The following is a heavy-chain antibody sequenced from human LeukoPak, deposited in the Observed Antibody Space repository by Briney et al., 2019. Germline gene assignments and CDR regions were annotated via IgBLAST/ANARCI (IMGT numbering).Heavy chain of an antibody. V-gene: IGHV3-7*01. CDR3: ASGSRWSVILEF. J-gene: IGHJ4*02. CDR1: GFTFSSYM. Sequence: PGGSLRLSCAASGFTFSSYMMTWVRQAPGKGLEWVANIKPDGGEKFYVDSVRGRFTISRDNAKNSLSLQMNSLRAEDTAVYYCASGSRWSVILEFWGRGTLVIVSS. CDR2: IKPDGGEK. D-gene: IGHD3-3*01.